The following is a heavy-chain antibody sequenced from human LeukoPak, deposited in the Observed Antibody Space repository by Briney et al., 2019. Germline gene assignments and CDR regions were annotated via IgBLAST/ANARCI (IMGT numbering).Heavy chain of an antibody. CDR2: ISTSGNYI. D-gene: IGHD2/OR15-2a*01. Sequence: PGGSLRLSCAASGFSLSSYSMHWVRQAPGKGLEWVSSISTSGNYIYYVDSVKGRFTISRDNAKNSLYLQMNSLRAEDTAIYYCARGQIEEGDAFDIWGQGTMVTVSS. CDR3: ARGQIEEGDAFDI. V-gene: IGHV3-21*01. J-gene: IGHJ3*02. CDR1: GFSLSSYS.